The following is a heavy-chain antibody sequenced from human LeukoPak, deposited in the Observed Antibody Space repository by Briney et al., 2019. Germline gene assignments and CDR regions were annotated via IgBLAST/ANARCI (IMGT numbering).Heavy chain of an antibody. J-gene: IGHJ4*02. Sequence: SQTLSLTCTVSGGSISSGGYSWSWIRQPPGKGLECIGSIYYSGSTYYNPSLKSRVTMSEDTSKNQFSLKLSSVTAADTAVYYCARDQRRGDYTNWGQGTLVTVSS. CDR3: ARDQRRGDYTN. V-gene: IGHV4-39*07. CDR1: GGSISSGGYS. CDR2: IYYSGST. D-gene: IGHD4-17*01.